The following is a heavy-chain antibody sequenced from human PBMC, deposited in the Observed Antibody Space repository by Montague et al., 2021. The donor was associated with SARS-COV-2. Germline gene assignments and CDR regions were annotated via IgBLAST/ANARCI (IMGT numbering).Heavy chain of an antibody. CDR3: ARGRGYDFLTGYLDF. CDR2: IWDGGSNT. V-gene: IGHV3-33*08. Sequence: SLRLSCAPSGFTFISYGMHWVRQAPGEGLEWVAVIWDGGSNTYYADSVKGRFTISRDTSKNTLYLQMNSLRADDTAVYYCARGRGYDFLTGYLDFWGQGTLGTGSS. CDR1: GFTFISYG. J-gene: IGHJ4*02. D-gene: IGHD3-9*01.